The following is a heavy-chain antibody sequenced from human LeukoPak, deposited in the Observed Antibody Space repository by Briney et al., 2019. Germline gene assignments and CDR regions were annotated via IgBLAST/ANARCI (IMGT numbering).Heavy chain of an antibody. D-gene: IGHD3-10*01. Sequence: GASVKVSCKASGYTFTTYGISWVRQAPGQGLEWMGWISAYNGNTNYAQKLQGRVTMTTDTSTSTAYVELRSLRSDDTAVYYCARAGSGRYYYYMDVWGKGTTVTVSS. CDR2: ISAYNGNT. V-gene: IGHV1-18*01. CDR3: ARAGSGRYYYYMDV. CDR1: GYTFTTYG. J-gene: IGHJ6*03.